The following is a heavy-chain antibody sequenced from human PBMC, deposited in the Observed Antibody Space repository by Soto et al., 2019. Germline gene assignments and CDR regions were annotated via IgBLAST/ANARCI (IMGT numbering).Heavy chain of an antibody. V-gene: IGHV3-53*01. CDR2: IYSGGST. CDR3: ARVGTLYYYGMDV. J-gene: IGHJ6*02. D-gene: IGHD1-1*01. CDR1: GFTVSSNY. Sequence: EVQLVESGVGLIQPGGSLRLSCAASGFTVSSNYMSWVRQAPGKGLEWVSVIYSGGSTYYADSVKGRFTISRDNSKNTLYLQMNSLRAEDTAVYYCARVGTLYYYGMDVWGQGTTVTVSS.